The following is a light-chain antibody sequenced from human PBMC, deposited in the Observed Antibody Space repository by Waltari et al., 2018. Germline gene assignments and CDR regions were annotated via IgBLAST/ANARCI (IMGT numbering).Light chain of an antibody. Sequence: EIVMTQSPATLSVSPGERATLSCRASQSVSSNLAWYQQKPGQAPRLLLYGASPRATGIPARFSGSGSGTEFTLTISSLQSEDFAVYYCQQYNNWPQAFGQGTKVEIK. CDR3: QQYNNWPQA. CDR1: QSVSSN. CDR2: GAS. V-gene: IGKV3-15*01. J-gene: IGKJ1*01.